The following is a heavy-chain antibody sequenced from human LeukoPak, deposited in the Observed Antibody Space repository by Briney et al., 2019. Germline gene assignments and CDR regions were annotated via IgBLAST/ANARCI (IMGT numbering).Heavy chain of an antibody. J-gene: IGHJ6*03. CDR3: ARGTNDYGDYFSYMDV. CDR2: ISSSSSYI. V-gene: IGHV3-21*01. Sequence: PGGSLRLSCAASGFTFSSYSMNWVRRAPGKGLEWVSSISSSSSYIYYADSVKGRFTISRDNAKNSLYLQMNSLRAEDTAVYYCARGTNDYGDYFSYMDVWGKGTTVTISS. D-gene: IGHD4-17*01. CDR1: GFTFSSYS.